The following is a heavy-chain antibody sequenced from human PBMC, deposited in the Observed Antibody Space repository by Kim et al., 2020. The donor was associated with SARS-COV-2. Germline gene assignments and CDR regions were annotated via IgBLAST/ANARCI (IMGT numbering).Heavy chain of an antibody. CDR3: ARRGYYYDSSGYYYEAFDI. CDR2: IDPSDSYT. Sequence: GESLKISCKGSGYSFTSYWISWVRQMPGKGLEWMGRIDPSDSYTNYSPSFQGHVTISADKSISTAYLQWSSLKASDTAMYYCARRGYYYDSSGYYYEAFDIWGQGTMVTVSS. J-gene: IGHJ3*02. CDR1: GYSFTSYW. V-gene: IGHV5-10-1*01. D-gene: IGHD3-22*01.